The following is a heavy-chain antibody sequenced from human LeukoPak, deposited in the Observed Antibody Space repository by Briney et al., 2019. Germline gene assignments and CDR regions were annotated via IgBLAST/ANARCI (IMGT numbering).Heavy chain of an antibody. J-gene: IGHJ1*01. D-gene: IGHD2-15*01. CDR3: ARDSAFSSYSH. CDR1: GFIVSSSY. Sequence: GGSLRLSCTASGFIVSSSYMSWVRQAPGKGPEWVSIIYSDQRTFYAESVKGRFTFSRDDSQNMVLLQMDSLRAEDTARYYCARDSAFSSYSHWGQGALVTVSS. CDR2: IYSDQRT. V-gene: IGHV3-53*01.